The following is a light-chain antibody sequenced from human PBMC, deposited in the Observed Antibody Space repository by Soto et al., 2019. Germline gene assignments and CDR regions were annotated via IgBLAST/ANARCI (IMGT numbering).Light chain of an antibody. CDR1: SSDFGDDKY. J-gene: IGLJ2*01. Sequence: QSVLTQPASVSGSPGQSITMSCTGSSSDFGDDKYVTWYQQQPGKGPNLLIYGVSKRPSGVSNRFSGSKSGNTASLTISGLQVEDEADYICGSFTSSSTRVFGGGTKLTVL. V-gene: IGLV2-14*01. CDR3: GSFTSSSTRV. CDR2: GVS.